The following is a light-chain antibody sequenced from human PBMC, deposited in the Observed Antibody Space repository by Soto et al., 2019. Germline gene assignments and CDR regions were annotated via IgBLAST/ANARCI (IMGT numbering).Light chain of an antibody. Sequence: DVVVTQSTLYLPVTLXQPAYISGMSSQSFVHSDVXXYLXXXQQXXGXPPRXXXDKXSNRDSGGPDRLSGSGSATDFTLKISRMEADDVCAYYCVQTIQWPWTFGQGTKVDIK. V-gene: IGKV2-30*02. CDR3: VQTIQWPWT. J-gene: IGKJ1*01. CDR2: KXS. CDR1: QSFVHSDVXXY.